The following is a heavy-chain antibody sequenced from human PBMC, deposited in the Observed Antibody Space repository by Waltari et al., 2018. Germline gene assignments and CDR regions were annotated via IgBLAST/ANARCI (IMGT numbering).Heavy chain of an antibody. D-gene: IGHD3-22*01. J-gene: IGHJ4*02. Sequence: QVQLVQSGAEVKKLGASVKVSCKASGYTCTSYVMHWVRQAPGQRLEWMGRINAGNGDTKYSQKFQGRVTLTRDTSASTAYMELSSLRSDDTAVYYCATTRRRGYFYYFDYWGQGTLVTVSS. CDR3: ATTRRRGYFYYFDY. CDR1: GYTCTSYV. CDR2: INAGNGDT. V-gene: IGHV1-3*01.